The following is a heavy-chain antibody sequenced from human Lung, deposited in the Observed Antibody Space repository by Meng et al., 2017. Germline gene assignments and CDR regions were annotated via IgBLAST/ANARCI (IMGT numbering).Heavy chain of an antibody. J-gene: IGHJ4*02. D-gene: IGHD4-11*01. Sequence: QGHIQEWGAGLLKPSETLSLTCVVSGGSFIDYYWSWIRQPPGKGLEWIGEINHSGSTNYNPSLESRATISVDTSQNNLSLKLSSVTAADSAVYYCARGPTTMAHDFDYWGQGTLVTVSS. V-gene: IGHV4-34*01. CDR1: GGSFIDYY. CDR2: INHSGST. CDR3: ARGPTTMAHDFDY.